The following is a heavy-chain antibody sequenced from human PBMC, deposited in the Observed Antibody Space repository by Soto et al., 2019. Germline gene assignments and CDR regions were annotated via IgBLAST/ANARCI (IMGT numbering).Heavy chain of an antibody. CDR1: GYTFTSYP. V-gene: IGHV1-3*01. CDR2: INAGNGDT. Sequence: ASVKVSCKASGYTFTSYPMHWVRQAGQRLEWMGWINAGNGDTKYSQKFQGRFTISRDNSKNTLYLQMNSLRAEDTAVYYCARDGGFYNWNDAYYFDYWGQGTLVTVSS. CDR3: ARDGGFYNWNDAYYFDY. D-gene: IGHD1-1*01. J-gene: IGHJ4*02.